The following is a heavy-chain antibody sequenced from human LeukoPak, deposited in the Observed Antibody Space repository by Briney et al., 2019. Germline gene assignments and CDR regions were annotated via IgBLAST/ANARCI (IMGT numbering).Heavy chain of an antibody. D-gene: IGHD3-22*01. Sequence: SQRLSCAASGFTFDHYAMHWPRHARGGGVVWVLGISWNRGSIGYADSVKGRFTISRDNAKNSLYLQMNSLRAEDTALYYRAKAIRRITMIVVVADAFDIWGQGTMVTVSS. V-gene: IGHV3-9*01. CDR2: ISWNRGSI. CDR1: GFTFDHYA. CDR3: AKAIRRITMIVVVADAFDI. J-gene: IGHJ3*02.